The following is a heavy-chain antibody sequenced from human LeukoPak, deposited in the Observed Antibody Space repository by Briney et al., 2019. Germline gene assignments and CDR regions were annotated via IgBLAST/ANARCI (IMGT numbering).Heavy chain of an antibody. Sequence: GGSLRLSCAASGFTFRSYEMNWVRQAPGKGLEWISYISSSGRTMYYAGSVKGRFTISRDNAKNSLYLQMNSLRAEDTAVYYCASALVGTTTYWGQGTLVTVSS. CDR3: ASALVGTTTY. J-gene: IGHJ4*02. D-gene: IGHD1-26*01. V-gene: IGHV3-48*03. CDR2: ISSSGRTM. CDR1: GFTFRSYE.